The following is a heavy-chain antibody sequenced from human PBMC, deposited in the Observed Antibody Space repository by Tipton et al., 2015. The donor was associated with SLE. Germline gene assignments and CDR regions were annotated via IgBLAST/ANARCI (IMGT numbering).Heavy chain of an antibody. J-gene: IGHJ5*02. CDR2: IYYSGST. V-gene: IGHV4-59*08. CDR1: GFSISSYY. Sequence: TLSLTCAVSGFSISSYYWSWIRQPPGKGLEWIGYIYYSGSTNYNPSLKSRVTISVDTSKNQFSLKLSSVTAADTAVYYCAKHRYWFDPWGQGTLVTVSS. CDR3: AKHRYWFDP.